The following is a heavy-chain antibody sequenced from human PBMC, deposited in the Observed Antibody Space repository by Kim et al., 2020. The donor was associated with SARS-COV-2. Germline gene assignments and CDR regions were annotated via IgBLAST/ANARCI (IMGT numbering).Heavy chain of an antibody. D-gene: IGHD1-26*01. V-gene: IGHV3-30*18. J-gene: IGHJ5*02. CDR3: ANRGGGATT. CDR2: ISYDGSNK. Sequence: GGSLRLSCAASGFTFSSYGMHWVRQAPGKGLEWVAVISYDGSNKYYADSVKGRFTISRDNSKNTLYLQMNSLRAEDTAVYYCANRGGGATTWGQGTLVTVSS. CDR1: GFTFSSYG.